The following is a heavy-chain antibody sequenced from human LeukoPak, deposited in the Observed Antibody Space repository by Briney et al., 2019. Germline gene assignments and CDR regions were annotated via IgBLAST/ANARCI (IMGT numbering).Heavy chain of an antibody. D-gene: IGHD2-2*01. J-gene: IGHJ5*02. V-gene: IGHV3-23*01. CDR3: ARDGRILYQYCSSTSCSTEQGGWFDP. CDR1: GFTFSSYA. Sequence: GGSLRLSCAASGFTFSSYAMSWVRQAPGKGLEWVSAISGSGGSTYYADSVKGRFTISRDNSKNTLYLQMNSLRAEDTAVYYCARDGRILYQYCSSTSCSTEQGGWFDPWGQGTLVTVSS. CDR2: ISGSGGST.